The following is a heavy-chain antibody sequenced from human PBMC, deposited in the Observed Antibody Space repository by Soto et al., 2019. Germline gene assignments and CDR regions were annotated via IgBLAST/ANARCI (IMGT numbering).Heavy chain of an antibody. CDR1: GFTFSNYS. Sequence: EVQLVESGGGLVKPGGSLRLSCAASGFTFSNYSMNWVRKAPGKGLGWVSSISGTSSYIYYADSVQGRFTISRDNAKNSLYLQMNSLRVEDTAVYYCARHLLHVETVMDTYYSDFWGLGTLVTVSS. J-gene: IGHJ4*01. D-gene: IGHD5-18*01. CDR2: ISGTSSYI. V-gene: IGHV3-21*01. CDR3: ARHLLHVETVMDTYYSDF.